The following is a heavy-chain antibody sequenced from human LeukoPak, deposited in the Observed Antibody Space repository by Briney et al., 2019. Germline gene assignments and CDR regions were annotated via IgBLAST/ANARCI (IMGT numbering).Heavy chain of an antibody. Sequence: ASVKVSCKASGYTFTSYDTNWVRQATGQGLEWMGWMNPNSGNTGYAQKFQGRVTITRNTSISTAYMELSSLRSEDTAVYYCARPYSSSWYGNYYYMDVWGKGTTVTVSS. CDR1: GYTFTSYD. V-gene: IGHV1-8*03. D-gene: IGHD6-13*01. CDR2: MNPNSGNT. J-gene: IGHJ6*03. CDR3: ARPYSSSWYGNYYYMDV.